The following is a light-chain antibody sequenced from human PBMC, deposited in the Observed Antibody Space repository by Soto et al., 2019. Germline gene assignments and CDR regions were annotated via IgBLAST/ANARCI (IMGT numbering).Light chain of an antibody. CDR1: QGIRND. CDR3: LQHNTHAT. V-gene: IGKV1-17*01. Sequence: DIQMTQSPSSLSASVGERVTITCRASQGIRNDLGRYQQKPGKAPKRLIYGASSVQSGVPSRFRGSGAGTESSLTISSLQPEDFANYCCLQHNTHATFGGGTKVEIK. J-gene: IGKJ4*02. CDR2: GAS.